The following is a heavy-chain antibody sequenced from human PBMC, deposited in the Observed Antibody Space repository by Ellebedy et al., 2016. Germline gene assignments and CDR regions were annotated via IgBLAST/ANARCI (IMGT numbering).Heavy chain of an antibody. D-gene: IGHD1-1*01. CDR3: ARGNDRSYFDY. V-gene: IGHV4-30-4*01. CDR1: GGSISSGDYY. CDR2: IYYSGST. Sequence: SETLSLTXTVSGGSISSGDYYWSWIRQPPGKGLEWIGYIYYSGSTYYNPSLKSRVTISLDASKNQFSLQLTSVTAADTAVYYCARGNDRSYFDYWGQGTLVTVSS. J-gene: IGHJ4*02.